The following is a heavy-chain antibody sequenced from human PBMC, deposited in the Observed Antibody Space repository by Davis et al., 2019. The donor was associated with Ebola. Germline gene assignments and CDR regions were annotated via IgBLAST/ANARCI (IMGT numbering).Heavy chain of an antibody. V-gene: IGHV4-34*01. J-gene: IGHJ6*02. CDR2: INHSGST. CDR1: GGSFSGYY. CDR3: ARDPRIGYGMDV. D-gene: IGHD3-3*02. Sequence: SETLSPTCAVHGGSFSGYYWSWIRQPPGKGLEWIGEINHSGSTNYNPSLKSRVTISVDTSKNQFSLKLSSVTAADTAVYYCARDPRIGYGMDVWGQGTTVTVSS.